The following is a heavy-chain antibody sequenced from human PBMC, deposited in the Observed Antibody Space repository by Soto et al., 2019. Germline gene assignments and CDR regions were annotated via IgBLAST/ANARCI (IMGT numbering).Heavy chain of an antibody. CDR1: GFTFSGSA. J-gene: IGHJ5*02. CDR3: TVSYMVRGATPPKNWFDP. D-gene: IGHD3-10*01. CDR2: IRSKANSYAT. V-gene: IGHV3-73*01. Sequence: PGGSLRLSCAASGFTFSGSAMHWVRQASGKGLEWVGRIRSKANSYATAYAASVKGRFTISRDDSKNTAYLQMNSLKTEDTAVYYCTVSYMVRGATPPKNWFDPWGQGTLVTVSS.